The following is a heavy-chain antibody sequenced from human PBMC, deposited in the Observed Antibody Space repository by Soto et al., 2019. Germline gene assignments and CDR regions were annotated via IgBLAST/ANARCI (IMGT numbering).Heavy chain of an antibody. D-gene: IGHD2-21*01. CDR2: ISANGVGT. CDR1: EFTFKNYA. J-gene: IGHJ5*02. CDR3: ARCAVRLPTSGGWCNWFDP. Sequence: QLLDSGGGLVQPGGSLRLSCTASEFTFKNYAMSWVRLAPGKGLEWVSAISANGVGTYYAASVKGRFTISRDNSKNTVYVQMNSLRVEDTAVYYCARCAVRLPTSGGWCNWFDPWGQGTLVTVSS. V-gene: IGHV3-23*01.